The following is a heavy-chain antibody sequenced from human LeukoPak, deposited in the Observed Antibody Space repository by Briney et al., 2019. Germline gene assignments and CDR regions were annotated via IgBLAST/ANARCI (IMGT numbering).Heavy chain of an antibody. Sequence: ASVKVSCKASGYTFTSYGFSWVRQAPGQGLEWMGWISGYNWHTNYAQKFQGTVTMTTDTSTSTAYMDLRSLRSDDTAVYYCARDLPAAGTSNCFDPWGQGALVTVSS. J-gene: IGHJ5*02. CDR3: ARDLPAAGTSNCFDP. V-gene: IGHV1-18*01. CDR2: ISGYNWHT. D-gene: IGHD6-13*01. CDR1: GYTFTSYG.